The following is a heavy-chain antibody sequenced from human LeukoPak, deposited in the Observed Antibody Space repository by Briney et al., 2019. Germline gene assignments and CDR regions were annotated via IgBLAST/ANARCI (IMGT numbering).Heavy chain of an antibody. CDR3: ARVHFWSGYWGRHDAFDI. J-gene: IGHJ3*02. CDR1: GYTFTSYD. Sequence: ASVKVSCKASGYTFTSYDINWVRQATGQGLEWMGWMNPSSGNTGYAQKFQGSVTITRNTSISTAYMELSSLRSEDTAVYYCARVHFWSGYWGRHDAFDIWGQGTMVTVSS. D-gene: IGHD3-3*02. CDR2: MNPSSGNT. V-gene: IGHV1-8*03.